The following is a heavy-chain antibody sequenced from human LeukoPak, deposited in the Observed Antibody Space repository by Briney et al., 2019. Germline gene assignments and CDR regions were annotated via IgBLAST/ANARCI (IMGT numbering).Heavy chain of an antibody. D-gene: IGHD3-16*01. CDR1: GFTFSDYY. Sequence: PGGSLRLSCVASGFTFSDYYMSWIRQAPGKGLEWVSYISSSSDYTNYADSVRGRFTISRGNAKNSLYLQINSLRAEDTAVYYCSRDGSYGGAAAFDYWGQGTLVTVSS. J-gene: IGHJ4*02. CDR2: ISSSSDYT. V-gene: IGHV3-11*06. CDR3: SRDGSYGGAAAFDY.